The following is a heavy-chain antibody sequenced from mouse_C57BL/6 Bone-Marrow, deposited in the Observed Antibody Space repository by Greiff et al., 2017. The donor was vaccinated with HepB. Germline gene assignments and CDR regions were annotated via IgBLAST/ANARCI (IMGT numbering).Heavy chain of an antibody. Sequence: EVKVVESGGDLVKPGGSLKLSCAASGFTFSSYGMSWVRQTPDKRLEWVATISSGGSYTYYPDSVKGRFTISRDNAKNTLYLQMSSLKSEDTAMYYCARHTYYRGGAYWGQGTLVTVSA. CDR2: ISSGGSYT. J-gene: IGHJ3*01. V-gene: IGHV5-6*01. D-gene: IGHD2-12*01. CDR3: ARHTYYRGGAY. CDR1: GFTFSSYG.